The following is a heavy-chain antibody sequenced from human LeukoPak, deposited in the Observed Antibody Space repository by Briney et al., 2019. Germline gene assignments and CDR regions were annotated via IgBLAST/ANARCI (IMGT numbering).Heavy chain of an antibody. CDR1: GGSVSSYY. CDR3: ARVGAVTTRGWNYFDY. D-gene: IGHD4-17*01. CDR2: VYYSRST. J-gene: IGHJ4*02. Sequence: SETLSLTCTVSGGSVSSYYWSWIRQPPGKGLEWIGYVYYSRSTNYNPSLKSRVTISVDTSKNQFSLKLSSVTAADTAVYYCARVGAVTTRGWNYFDYWGQGTLVTVSS. V-gene: IGHV4-59*02.